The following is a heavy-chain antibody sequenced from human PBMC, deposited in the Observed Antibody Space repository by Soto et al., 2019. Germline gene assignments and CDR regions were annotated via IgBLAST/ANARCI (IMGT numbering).Heavy chain of an antibody. V-gene: IGHV3-74*01. CDR3: GRGWLNTAVDY. CDR1: GFTFSSQW. Sequence: EVQLVESGGGLVQPGGSLRLTCAAAGFTFSSQWMYWVRQGPGKGLVWVSRINSDGSRTNYADSVKGRFTISRDNAKNTLYLQMNSLRAEDTAVFYCGRGWLNTAVDYWGQGTQVTVSS. D-gene: IGHD3-16*01. CDR2: INSDGSRT. J-gene: IGHJ4*02.